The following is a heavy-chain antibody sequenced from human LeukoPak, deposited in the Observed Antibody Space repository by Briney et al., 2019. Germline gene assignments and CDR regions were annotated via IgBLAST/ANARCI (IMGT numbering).Heavy chain of an antibody. Sequence: GGSLRLSCAASGFTFTNYAMNWVRQAPGKGLHWVSTISGGGGSTNYPDSVKGRFTISRDNSKNTLYLQMNSLRAEDTAVYYCAKSSYYDSSGYYREYYFDHWGQGTLVTVSS. CDR3: AKSSYYDSSGYYREYYFDH. D-gene: IGHD3-22*01. V-gene: IGHV3-23*01. CDR1: GFTFTNYA. J-gene: IGHJ4*02. CDR2: ISGGGGST.